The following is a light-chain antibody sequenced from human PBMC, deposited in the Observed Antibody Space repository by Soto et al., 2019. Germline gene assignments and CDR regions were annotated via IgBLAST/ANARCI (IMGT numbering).Light chain of an antibody. CDR1: QSVSSN. Sequence: EIVMTQSPATLSVSPGERATLSCRASQSVSSNLAWYQQKPGQAPRLLIYGASTRATGIPARFSGSGSGTELTLTISSLQSEDFAVYYCQQYKNGWTFGQGTKVDIK. CDR3: QQYKNGWT. V-gene: IGKV3-15*01. J-gene: IGKJ1*01. CDR2: GAS.